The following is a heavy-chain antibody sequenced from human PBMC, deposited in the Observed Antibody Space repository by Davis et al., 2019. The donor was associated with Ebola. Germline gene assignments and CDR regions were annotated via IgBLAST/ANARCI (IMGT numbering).Heavy chain of an antibody. Sequence: GESLKISCAGSGFTFNSHAMTWVRQAPGKGLEWVSAISGSGGSTYYADSVKGRFTISRDNSKNTLYLQMNSLRAEDTAVYYCALNSGSYVGYFDYWGQGTLVTVSS. D-gene: IGHD1-26*01. CDR3: ALNSGSYVGYFDY. J-gene: IGHJ4*02. CDR2: ISGSGGST. V-gene: IGHV3-23*01. CDR1: GFTFNSHA.